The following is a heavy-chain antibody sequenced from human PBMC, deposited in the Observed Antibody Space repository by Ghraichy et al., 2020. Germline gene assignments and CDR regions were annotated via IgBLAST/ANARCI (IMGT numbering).Heavy chain of an antibody. J-gene: IGHJ6*02. Sequence: GGSLRLSCAASGFTFSSYGMHWVRQAPGKGLEWVAVISYDGSNKYHADSVKGRFTISRDNSKNTLYLQMNSLRAEDTAVYYCAKEERYSSGWYAYYYGMDVWGQGTTVTVSS. CDR1: GFTFSSYG. V-gene: IGHV3-30*18. CDR2: ISYDGSNK. D-gene: IGHD6-19*01. CDR3: AKEERYSSGWYAYYYGMDV.